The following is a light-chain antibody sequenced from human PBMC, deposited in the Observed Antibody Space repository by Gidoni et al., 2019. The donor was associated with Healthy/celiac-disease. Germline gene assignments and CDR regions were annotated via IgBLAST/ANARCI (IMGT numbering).Light chain of an antibody. J-gene: IGKJ2*01. CDR3: QQANSFPYT. Sequence: DIQMTQSPSSVSASVGDRVTITCRASQGISSLLAWYQQKTGKAPKLLIYASSRLQSGVPSRFSGSGSGTDFTLTISILQPEDFSTYYCQQANSFPYTFGQGTKLEIK. CDR2: ASS. V-gene: IGKV1D-12*01. CDR1: QGISSL.